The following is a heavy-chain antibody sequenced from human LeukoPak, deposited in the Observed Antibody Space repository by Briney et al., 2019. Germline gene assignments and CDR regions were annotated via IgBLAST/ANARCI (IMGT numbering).Heavy chain of an antibody. Sequence: SETLSLTCTVSGGSISSSSYYWGWIRQPPGKGLEWIESIYYSGSTYYNPSLKSRVTISVGTSKNQFSLKLSSVTAADTAVYYCASPPLAARMDVWGKGTTVTVSS. D-gene: IGHD6-6*01. CDR1: GGSISSSSYY. J-gene: IGHJ6*03. CDR3: ASPPLAARMDV. CDR2: IYYSGST. V-gene: IGHV4-39*01.